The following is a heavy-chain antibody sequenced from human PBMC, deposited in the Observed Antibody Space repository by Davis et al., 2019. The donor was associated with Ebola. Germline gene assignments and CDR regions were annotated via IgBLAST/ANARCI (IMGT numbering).Heavy chain of an antibody. V-gene: IGHV5-51*01. CDR3: ATLPFCTGGTCYRGLDA. CDR2: IYPADSDI. J-gene: IGHJ5*02. Sequence: GGSLRLSCKASGYTFSYSWIGWVRQMPGKGLEWMGIIYPADSDISYGPSFRGRVTISADKSISTAYLQWDSLRASDTAIYYCATLPFCTGGTCYRGLDAWGQGTLVTVSS. CDR1: GYTFSYSW. D-gene: IGHD2-8*02.